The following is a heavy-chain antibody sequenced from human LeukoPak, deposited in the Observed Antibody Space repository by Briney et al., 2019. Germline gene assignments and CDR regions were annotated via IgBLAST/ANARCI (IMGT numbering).Heavy chain of an antibody. Sequence: GGSLRLSCAASGFTSSSYEMNWVRQAPGKGLEWVSYISSSGSTIYYADSVKGRFTISRDNAKNSLYLQMNSLRAEDTAVYYCASNWGYFDYWGQGTLVTVSS. D-gene: IGHD7-27*01. CDR2: ISSSGSTI. J-gene: IGHJ4*02. V-gene: IGHV3-48*03. CDR3: ASNWGYFDY. CDR1: GFTSSSYE.